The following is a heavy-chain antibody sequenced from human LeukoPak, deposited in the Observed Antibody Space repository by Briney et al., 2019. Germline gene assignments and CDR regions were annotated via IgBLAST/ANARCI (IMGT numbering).Heavy chain of an antibody. CDR1: GFTFSSYE. CDR3: ARAVPTGYSSGWSVFDH. D-gene: IGHD6-19*01. Sequence: PGGSLRLSCAASGFTFSSYEMSWVRQAPGKGLEWVSYISSSGSTIYYADSVKGRFTISRDNAKNSLYLQMNSLRAEDTAVYYCARAVPTGYSSGWSVFDHWGQGTLVTVSS. CDR2: ISSSGSTI. V-gene: IGHV3-48*03. J-gene: IGHJ4*02.